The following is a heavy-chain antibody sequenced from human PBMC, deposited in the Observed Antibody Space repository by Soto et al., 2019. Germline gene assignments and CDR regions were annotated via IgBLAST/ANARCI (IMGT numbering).Heavy chain of an antibody. Sequence: PGGSLRLSCAASGFTFSSYSMNWVRQATGKGLEWVSSISSSSSYIYYADSVKGRFTISRDNAKNSLYLQMNSLRAEDTAVYYCARWAPAATYYYYGMDVWGQGPTVTVSS. J-gene: IGHJ6*02. CDR2: ISSSSSYI. CDR3: ARWAPAATYYYYGMDV. CDR1: GFTFSSYS. V-gene: IGHV3-21*01. D-gene: IGHD2-2*01.